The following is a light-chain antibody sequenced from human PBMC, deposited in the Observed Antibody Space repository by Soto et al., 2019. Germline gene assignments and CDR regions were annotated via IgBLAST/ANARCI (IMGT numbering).Light chain of an antibody. CDR3: QQYSRYWT. V-gene: IGKV1-5*01. Sequence: DIQMTQSPSTLSASVGDRVTITCRASQSISSWLAWYQQKAGKAPKLLIYDASNLESGVPSRFSGSGSGTEFTLTISSLQPDDFATYYCQQYSRYWTFGQGTKVEIK. CDR1: QSISSW. J-gene: IGKJ1*01. CDR2: DAS.